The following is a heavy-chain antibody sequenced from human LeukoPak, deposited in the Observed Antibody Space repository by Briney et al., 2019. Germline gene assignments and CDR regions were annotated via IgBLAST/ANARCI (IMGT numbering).Heavy chain of an antibody. J-gene: IGHJ4*02. CDR1: GFSFSTYS. CDR2: IYAGDSST. V-gene: IGHV5-51*01. D-gene: IGHD3-16*01. Sequence: GESLKLSGKGSGFSFSTYSFAWVRQMPVKGLEWMGVIYAGDSSTRYSPSFQGQVTISVDKSISTAYLQWSSLKASDSAIYYCARHSCYDSWGQGTLVTVSS. CDR3: ARHSCYDS.